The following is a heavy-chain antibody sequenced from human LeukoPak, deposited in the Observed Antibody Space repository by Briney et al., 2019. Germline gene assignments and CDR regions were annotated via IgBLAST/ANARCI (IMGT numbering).Heavy chain of an antibody. V-gene: IGHV4-31*03. J-gene: IGHJ6*02. Sequence: SETLSLTCTVSGGSISSGPYYWIWIRQHPGEGLEWIGYITYSGNTYYYPALNSRVTVSLDTSKTQFSLKLSSVTAADTAVYYCARIAYDALDSYYYGMDVWGQGTTVTVSS. D-gene: IGHD3-3*01. CDR3: ARIAYDALDSYYYGMDV. CDR1: GGSISSGPYY. CDR2: ITYSGNT.